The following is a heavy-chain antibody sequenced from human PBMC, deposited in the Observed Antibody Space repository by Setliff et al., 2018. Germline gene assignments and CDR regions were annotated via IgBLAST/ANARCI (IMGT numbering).Heavy chain of an antibody. V-gene: IGHV3-33*08. CDR1: GFTFSTYR. J-gene: IGHJ4*02. CDR2: IWGDGGTK. CDR3: ARTCSGSGSGLDY. Sequence: PGGSLRLSCAASGFTFSTYRMHWVRQAPGKGLEWVAVIWGDGGTKYHADSVKGRFTISRDNSKNTLYLQMNSLRPEDTAVYYCARTCSGSGSGLDYWGQGTLVTVSS. D-gene: IGHD2-15*01.